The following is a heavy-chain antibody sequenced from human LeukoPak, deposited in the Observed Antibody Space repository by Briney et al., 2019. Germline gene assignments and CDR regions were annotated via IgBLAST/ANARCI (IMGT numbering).Heavy chain of an antibody. CDR1: GCTFSSYA. CDR2: ISYDGSNK. CDR3: ARDFCTGRWCPTYYYDSSDSG. J-gene: IGHJ4*02. D-gene: IGHD3-22*01. Sequence: PGGSLRLSCAASGCTFSSYAMHWVRQAPGKGLEWVAVISYDGSNKYYADSVKGRFTISRDNSKNTLYLQMNSLRAEDTAVYYCARDFCTGRWCPTYYYDSSDSGWGQGTLVTVSS. V-gene: IGHV3-30-3*01.